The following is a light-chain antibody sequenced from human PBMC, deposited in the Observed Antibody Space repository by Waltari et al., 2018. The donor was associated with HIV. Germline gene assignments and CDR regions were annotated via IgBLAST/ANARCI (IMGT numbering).Light chain of an antibody. V-gene: IGLV1-47*01. J-gene: IGLJ1*01. CDR1: SSNIENDH. Sequence: QSVLTQPPSASGTPGQRVTIPCSGSSSNIENDHVYWYQQRPGTATKLLIYKNYHRPSGVSDRFSGSKSGASASLAISGLRSEDEADYYCTGWDSNLSEYLFGTGTKLTVL. CDR2: KNY. CDR3: TGWDSNLSEYL.